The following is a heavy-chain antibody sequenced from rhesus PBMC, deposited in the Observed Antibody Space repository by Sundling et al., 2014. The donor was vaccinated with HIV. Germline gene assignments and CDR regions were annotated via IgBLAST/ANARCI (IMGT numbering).Heavy chain of an antibody. V-gene: IGHV4S13*01. CDR2: IYSYSDTT. CDR3: ARDMGGIFGLLYGLDS. CDR1: GGSISGGYY. J-gene: IGHJ6*01. D-gene: IGHD3-3*01. Sequence: QVQLQESGPGLVKPSETLSLTCAVSGGSISGGYYWSWIRQPPGKGLEWIGGIYSYSDTTNYNSSLKSRVTISKDTSKNQFSLKLSSVTAADTAVYYCARDMGGIFGLLYGLDSWGQGVVVTVSS.